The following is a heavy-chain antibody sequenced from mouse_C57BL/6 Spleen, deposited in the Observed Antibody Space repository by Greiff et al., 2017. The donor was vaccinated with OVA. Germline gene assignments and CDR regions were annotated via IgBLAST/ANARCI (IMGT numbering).Heavy chain of an antibody. CDR1: GFTFSSYA. D-gene: IGHD2-3*01. J-gene: IGHJ4*01. Sequence: EVQLQESGGGLVKPGGSLKLSCAASGFTFSSYAMSWVRQTPEQRLEWVATISDGGSYTYYPDNVKGRFTISRDNAKNNLYLQMSHLKSEDTAMYYCARDWDGYYFYAMDYWGQGTSVTVSS. CDR2: ISDGGSYT. CDR3: ARDWDGYYFYAMDY. V-gene: IGHV5-4*01.